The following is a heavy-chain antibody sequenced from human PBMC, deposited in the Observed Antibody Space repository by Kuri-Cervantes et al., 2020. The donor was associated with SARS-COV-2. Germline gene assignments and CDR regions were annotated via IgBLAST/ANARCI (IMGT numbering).Heavy chain of an antibody. CDR1: GYTFANYG. J-gene: IGHJ4*02. CDR2: INTYNGNT. V-gene: IGHV1-18*01. Sequence: ASVKVSCKASGYTFANYGLSWVRQAPGRGLEWVASINTYNGNTNYAPILQGRVTMTTDTSTSTAYMELRGLRSFDTAVYYCARGRQGDYWGQGTLVTVSS. D-gene: IGHD1-1*01. CDR3: ARGRQGDY.